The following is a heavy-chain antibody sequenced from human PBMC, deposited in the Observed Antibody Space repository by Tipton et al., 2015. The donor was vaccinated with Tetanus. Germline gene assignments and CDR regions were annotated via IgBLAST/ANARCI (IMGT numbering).Heavy chain of an antibody. V-gene: IGHV1-18*04. J-gene: IGHJ4*02. CDR1: GYTLTSYH. Sequence: QSGPEVKKPGASVKVSCKASGYTLTSYHMHWVRQAPGQGLEWMGWISGYNGNTNFTQKFQGRLTMTRDTSTSTAYMELRSLRSDDTAVYFCARDQLDHWGQGTLVTVSS. CDR2: ISGYNGNT. CDR3: ARDQLDH.